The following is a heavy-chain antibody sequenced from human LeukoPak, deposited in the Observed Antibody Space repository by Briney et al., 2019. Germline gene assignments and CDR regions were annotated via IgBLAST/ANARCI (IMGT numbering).Heavy chain of an antibody. CDR2: IYPSGNI. CDR3: ARTFVSGDGYKVGYFDY. J-gene: IGHJ4*02. CDR1: GLTFSNSY. D-gene: IGHD5-24*01. Sequence: GGSLRLSCAASGLTFSNSYMSRVRQAPGKGLEWVSLIYPSGNIYYADSVKGRFTISRDNSKNTLFLQMNSVRAEDTAIYYCARTFVSGDGYKVGYFDYWGQGTLVTVSS. V-gene: IGHV3-53*01.